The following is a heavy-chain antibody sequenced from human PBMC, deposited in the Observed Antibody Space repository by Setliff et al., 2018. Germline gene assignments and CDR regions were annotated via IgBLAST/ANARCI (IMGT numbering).Heavy chain of an antibody. CDR1: GYTFTSYG. Sequence: GASVKVSCKASGYTFTSYGISWVRQAPGQGLEWMGWISAYNGNTNYAQKLQGRVTMTTDTSTSTAYMELRSLRSDDTAVYYCARDLSPHSSSWSPDAFDIWGQGTMVTVSS. D-gene: IGHD6-13*01. CDR3: ARDLSPHSSSWSPDAFDI. CDR2: ISAYNGNT. V-gene: IGHV1-18*01. J-gene: IGHJ3*02.